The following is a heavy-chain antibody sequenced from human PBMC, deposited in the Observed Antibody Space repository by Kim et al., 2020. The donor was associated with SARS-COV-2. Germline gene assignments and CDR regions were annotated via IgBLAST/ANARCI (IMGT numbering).Heavy chain of an antibody. D-gene: IGHD7-27*01. Sequence: RYADPVKGRFTNSRDDAKNTLYLQMNSAGDEDTAVYYCARATGGNWGSDYWGQGTLVTVSS. V-gene: IGHV3-74*01. J-gene: IGHJ4*02. CDR3: ARATGGNWGSDY.